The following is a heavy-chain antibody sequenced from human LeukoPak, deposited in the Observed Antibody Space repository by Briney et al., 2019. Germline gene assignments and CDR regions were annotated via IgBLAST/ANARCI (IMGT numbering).Heavy chain of an antibody. CDR3: ARDAYDSGAYYFLFDY. V-gene: IGHV4-59*11. Sequence: PSETLSLTCTVSGGSISSHSWSWIRQPPGKGLEWIGYVYDSGSTNYNPSLKSRVTISLDTSKNQFSLRLSSVTAADTAIYYCARDAYDSGAYYFLFDYWGQGTLVTVSS. CDR2: VYDSGST. J-gene: IGHJ4*02. D-gene: IGHD3-22*01. CDR1: GGSISSHS.